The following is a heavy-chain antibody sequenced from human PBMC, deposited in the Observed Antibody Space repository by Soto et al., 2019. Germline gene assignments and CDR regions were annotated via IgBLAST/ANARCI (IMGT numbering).Heavy chain of an antibody. D-gene: IGHD2-15*01. J-gene: IGHJ6*03. Sequence: ASVKVSCKASGYTFTGYYMHWVRQAPGQGLERMGWINPNSGGTNYAQKFQGWVTMTRDTSISTAYMELSRLRSDDTAVYYCARGEAVVVVAATPYSYYYDMDVWGKGTTVTVSS. CDR2: INPNSGGT. CDR1: GYTFTGYY. CDR3: ARGEAVVVVAATPYSYYYDMDV. V-gene: IGHV1-2*04.